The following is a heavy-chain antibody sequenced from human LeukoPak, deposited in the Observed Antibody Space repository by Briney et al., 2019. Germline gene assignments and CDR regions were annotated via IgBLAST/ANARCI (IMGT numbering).Heavy chain of an antibody. Sequence: GGSLRLSCAASGFTFSSYSMNWVRQAPGKGLEWVSSISSSSSYIYYADSVKGRFTISRDNTKNSLYLQMNSLRAEDTAVYYCARDLEYYDILTGYYSPYGMDVWGQGTTVTVSS. CDR3: ARDLEYYDILTGYYSPYGMDV. CDR1: GFTFSSYS. J-gene: IGHJ6*02. V-gene: IGHV3-21*01. D-gene: IGHD3-9*01. CDR2: ISSSSSYI.